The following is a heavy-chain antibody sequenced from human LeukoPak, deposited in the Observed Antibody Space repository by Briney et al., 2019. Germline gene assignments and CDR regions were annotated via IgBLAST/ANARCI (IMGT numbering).Heavy chain of an antibody. CDR2: IYYSGST. Sequence: SETLSLTCTVSGGSISSSSYYWGWIRQPPGKGLEWIGSIYYSGSTYYNPSLKSRVTISVDTSKNQFSLKLSSVTAADTAVYYCARGDYGRYYFDYWGQGTLVTVSS. J-gene: IGHJ4*02. CDR3: ARGDYGRYYFDY. V-gene: IGHV4-39*07. CDR1: GGSISSSSYY. D-gene: IGHD4-17*01.